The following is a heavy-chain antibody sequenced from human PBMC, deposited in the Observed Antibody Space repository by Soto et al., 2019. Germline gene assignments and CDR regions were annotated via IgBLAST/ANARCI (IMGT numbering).Heavy chain of an antibody. CDR1: GGSITSSSYY. CDR2: IYYSGST. CDR3: ATQEVGGSYVYTFDP. J-gene: IGHJ5*02. D-gene: IGHD1-26*01. V-gene: IGHV4-39*01. Sequence: QLHLRESGPGLVKPSETLSLTCTVSGGSITSSSYYWGWIRQPPGKGLEWIGSIYYSGSTYYNPSLKSRVTISVDTSKNQCSLNLSSVTAADTAVYYCATQEVGGSYVYTFDPWGQGTLVTVSS.